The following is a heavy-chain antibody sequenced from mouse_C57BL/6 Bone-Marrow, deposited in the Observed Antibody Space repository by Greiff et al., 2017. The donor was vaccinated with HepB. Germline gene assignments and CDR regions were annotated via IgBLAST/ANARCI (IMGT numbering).Heavy chain of an antibody. CDR2: IDPETGGT. V-gene: IGHV1-15*01. CDR3: TIKSLDYYGSSGGDY. Sequence: QVQLQQSGAELVRPGASVTLSCKASGYTFTDYEMHWVKQTPVHGLEWIGAIDPETGGTAYNQKFKGKALLTADKSSSTAYMELRSLTSEDSAVYYCTIKSLDYYGSSGGDYWGQGTSVTVSS. CDR1: GYTFTDYE. J-gene: IGHJ4*01. D-gene: IGHD1-1*01.